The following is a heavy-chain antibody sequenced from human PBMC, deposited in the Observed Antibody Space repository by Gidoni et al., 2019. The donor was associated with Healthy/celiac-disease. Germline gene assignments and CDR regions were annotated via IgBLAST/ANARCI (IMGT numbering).Heavy chain of an antibody. CDR2: ISSSSSTI. V-gene: IGHV3-48*01. CDR3: ARPHYYDSSGYYPEYFQH. Sequence: EVQLVESGGYLVKPGGSLRLSCAASGFTFSSYSMKWVRQARGTRLEWVSYISSSSSTIYYADSVKGRFTISRDNDKNSLYLQMNSLRAEDTAVYYCARPHYYDSSGYYPEYFQHWGQGTLVTVSS. CDR1: GFTFSSYS. J-gene: IGHJ1*01. D-gene: IGHD3-22*01.